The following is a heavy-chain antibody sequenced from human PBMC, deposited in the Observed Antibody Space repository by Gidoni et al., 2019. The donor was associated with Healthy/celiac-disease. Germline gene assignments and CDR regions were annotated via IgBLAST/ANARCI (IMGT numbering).Heavy chain of an antibody. CDR3: ARDLGPAAAVSAGAFDI. Sequence: EVQLVETGGGVVRTGGALRLSCAASGFPFDDYGMSWVRPAPGKGLEWVSGMTWNGGSTGYADSVKGRFTISRDNAKNSLYLQMNSLRAEDTALYYCARDLGPAAAVSAGAFDIWGQGTMVTVSS. J-gene: IGHJ3*02. CDR1: GFPFDDYG. D-gene: IGHD2-2*01. CDR2: MTWNGGST. V-gene: IGHV3-20*04.